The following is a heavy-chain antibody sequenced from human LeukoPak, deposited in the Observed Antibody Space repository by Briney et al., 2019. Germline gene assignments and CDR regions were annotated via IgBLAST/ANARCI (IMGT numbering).Heavy chain of an antibody. V-gene: IGHV3-48*01. CDR2: ISTGGSTM. CDR3: IKEAGYCSGGGCYRWFDS. Sequence: GGSLRLSCGASRFTFRSYSMSWVRQAPGKGLEWISYISTGGSTMYYADSVKGRFTIARDDAQNSLSLQMNSLRADDTAVYYCIKEAGYCSGGGCYRWFDSWGQGTLVTVSS. D-gene: IGHD2-15*01. J-gene: IGHJ5*01. CDR1: RFTFRSYS.